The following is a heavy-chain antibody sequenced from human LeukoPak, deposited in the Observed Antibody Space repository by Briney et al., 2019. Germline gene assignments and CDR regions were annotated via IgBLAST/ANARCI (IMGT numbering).Heavy chain of an antibody. D-gene: IGHD6-19*01. Sequence: GGSLRLSCASSGFTFNSCWMSCVRQAPAKGRVWVTNIKQDGSEKYYVDSVKGRFTISRDNAKNSLYLQMNSLRAEDTAVYYCARDVGLVAGSYFDYWGQGTLVTVSS. CDR2: IKQDGSEK. CDR3: ARDVGLVAGSYFDY. J-gene: IGHJ4*02. V-gene: IGHV3-7*01. CDR1: GFTFNSCW.